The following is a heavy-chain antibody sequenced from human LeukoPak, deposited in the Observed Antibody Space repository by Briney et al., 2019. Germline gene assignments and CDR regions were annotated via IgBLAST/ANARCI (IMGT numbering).Heavy chain of an antibody. CDR2: INPNSGGT. J-gene: IGHJ6*02. D-gene: IGHD2-2*01. V-gene: IGHV1-2*02. Sequence: ASVKVSCMASGYTFTGYYMHWVRQAPGQGLEWMGWINPNSGGTNYAQKFQGRVTMTRDTSISTAYMELSRLRSDDTAVYYCARAYCSSTSCYYYYYGMDVWGQGTTVTVSS. CDR3: ARAYCSSTSCYYYYYGMDV. CDR1: GYTFTGYY.